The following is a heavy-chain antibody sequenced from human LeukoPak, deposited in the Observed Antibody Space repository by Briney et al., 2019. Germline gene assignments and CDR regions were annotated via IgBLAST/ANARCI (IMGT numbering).Heavy chain of an antibody. Sequence: ASVKVSCKASGYTFTGYYMHWVRQAPGQGLEWMGWINPNSGGTNYAQMFQGWVTMTRDTSISTAYMELSRLRSDDTAVYYCARGASGSYSVYFDYWGQGTLVTVSS. D-gene: IGHD1-26*01. CDR2: INPNSGGT. J-gene: IGHJ4*02. CDR3: ARGASGSYSVYFDY. CDR1: GYTFTGYY. V-gene: IGHV1-2*04.